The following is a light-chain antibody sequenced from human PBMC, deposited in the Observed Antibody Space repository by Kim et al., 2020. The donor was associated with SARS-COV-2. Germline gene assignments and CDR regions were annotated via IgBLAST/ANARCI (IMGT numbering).Light chain of an antibody. V-gene: IGKV1-9*01. CDR1: QDISSH. CDR3: QQLDGYPPWA. Sequence: GDRVTITCRASQDISSHLAWYQQTPGRAHKLLIYAASTLQSGVPSRFSGSGSGTDFTLTISSLQPEDFATYFCQQLDGYPPWAFGQGTKV. CDR2: AAS. J-gene: IGKJ1*01.